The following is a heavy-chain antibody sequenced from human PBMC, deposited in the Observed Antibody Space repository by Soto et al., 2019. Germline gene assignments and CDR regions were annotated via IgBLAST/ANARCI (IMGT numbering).Heavy chain of an antibody. CDR3: AGRIAAAGPYYYYYYGMDV. CDR1: GGTFSSYA. V-gene: IGHV1-69*13. Sequence: SVKGSCKTSGGTFSSYAISWVRKDTRQGLEWMGGITPIFGTANYAQKFQGRVTITADESTSTAYMELSSLRSEDTAVYYCAGRIAAAGPYYYYYYGMDVWGQGTTVTV. J-gene: IGHJ6*02. D-gene: IGHD6-13*01. CDR2: ITPIFGTA.